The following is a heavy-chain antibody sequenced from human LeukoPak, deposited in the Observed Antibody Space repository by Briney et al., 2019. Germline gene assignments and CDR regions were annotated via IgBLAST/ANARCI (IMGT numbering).Heavy chain of an antibody. D-gene: IGHD2-15*01. CDR2: IYTSGST. J-gene: IGHJ6*03. V-gene: IGHV4-61*02. CDR1: GGSISSGSYY. CDR3: ARDLGRRCSGGSCYYYSNYMDV. Sequence: SETLSLTCTVSGGSISSGSYYWRWIRQPAGKGLEWIGRIYTSGSTNYNPSLKSRVTISVDTSKNQFSLKLSSVTAADTAVYYCARDLGRRCSGGSCYYYSNYMDVWGKGTTVTISS.